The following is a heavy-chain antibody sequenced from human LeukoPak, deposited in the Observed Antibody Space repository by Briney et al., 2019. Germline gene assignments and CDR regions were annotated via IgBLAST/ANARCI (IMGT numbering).Heavy chain of an antibody. Sequence: GGSLRLSCAASGFSFSNYWMSWVRQAPGKGLEWVSFIYSGGNTYYADSVKGRFTISRDNSKNTVHLQMNSLRAEDTAMYYCARRAGDYSHPYDYWGQGILVTVSS. CDR1: GFSFSNYW. CDR3: ARRAGDYSHPYDY. V-gene: IGHV3-53*01. D-gene: IGHD3-22*01. CDR2: IYSGGNT. J-gene: IGHJ4*02.